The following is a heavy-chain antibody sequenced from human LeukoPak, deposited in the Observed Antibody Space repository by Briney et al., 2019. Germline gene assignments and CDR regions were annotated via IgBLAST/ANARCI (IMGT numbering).Heavy chain of an antibody. J-gene: IGHJ4*02. CDR1: GDSVSSNSAA. V-gene: IGHV6-1*01. D-gene: IGHD4-23*01. CDR2: TYYRSKWYN. CDR3: ARVPSRATVVTLDFDY. Sequence: SQTPSLTCAISGDSVSSNSAAWNWIRQSPSKGLEWLGRTYYRSKWYNDYAVSVKSRITINPDTSKNQFSLQLNSVTPEDTAVYYCARVPSRATVVTLDFDYWGQGTLVTVSS.